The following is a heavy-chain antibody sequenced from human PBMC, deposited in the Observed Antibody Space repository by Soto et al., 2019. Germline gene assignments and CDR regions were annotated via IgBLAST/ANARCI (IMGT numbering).Heavy chain of an antibody. CDR2: ISSSSSYI. CDR1: GFTFSSYG. J-gene: IGHJ4*02. D-gene: IGHD3-22*01. V-gene: IGHV3-21*01. Sequence: GGSLRLSCAASGFTFSSYGMNWVRQAPGKGLEWVSSISSSSSYIYYADSVKGRFTISRDNAKNSLYLQMNSLRAEDTAVYYCARASGYYYDSSGYYYGGSLYFDYWGQGTLVTVS. CDR3: ARASGYYYDSSGYYYGGSLYFDY.